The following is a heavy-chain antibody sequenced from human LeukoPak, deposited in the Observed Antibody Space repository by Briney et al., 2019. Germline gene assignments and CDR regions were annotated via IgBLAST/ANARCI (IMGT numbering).Heavy chain of an antibody. CDR1: GYTFTGYY. D-gene: IGHD3-22*01. CDR3: ARGVARYYYDSSGYYLY. CDR2: INPNSGGT. J-gene: IGHJ4*02. Sequence: ASVKVSCKASGYTFTGYYMHWARQAPGQGLEWMGWINPNSGGTNYAQKFQGRVTMTRDTSISTAYMELSRLRSDDTAVYYCARGVARYYYDSSGYYLYWGQGTLVTVSS. V-gene: IGHV1-2*02.